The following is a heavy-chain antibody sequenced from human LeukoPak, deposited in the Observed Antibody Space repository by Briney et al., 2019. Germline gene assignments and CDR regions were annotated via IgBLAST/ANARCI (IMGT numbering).Heavy chain of an antibody. J-gene: IGHJ4*02. CDR2: IRGGGDAT. CDR1: GFSFNNYA. V-gene: IGHV3-23*01. CDR3: AKSDCGTIGCKLLNY. D-gene: IGHD2-21*01. Sequence: GGSLRLPCAASGFSFNNYAMSWVRQAPGEGLEWVSAIRGGGDATKYADSVKGRFTISRDNSKNTLSLQMNSLRAEDTALYYCAKSDCGTIGCKLLNYWGQGTLVTVSS.